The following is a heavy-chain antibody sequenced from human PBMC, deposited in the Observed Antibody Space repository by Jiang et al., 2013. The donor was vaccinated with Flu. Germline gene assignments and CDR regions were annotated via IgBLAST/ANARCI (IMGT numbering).Heavy chain of an antibody. CDR2: ISYDGSNK. V-gene: IGHV3-30*18. J-gene: IGHJ4*02. D-gene: IGHD6-19*01. Sequence: VQLVESGGGVVQPGRSLRLSCAASGFTFSSYGMHWVRQAPGKGLEWVAVISYDGSNKYYADSVKGRFTISRDNSKNTLYLQMNSLRAEDTAVYYCAKEQWLAHFDYWGQGTLVTVSS. CDR3: AKEQWLAHFDY. CDR1: GFTFSSYG.